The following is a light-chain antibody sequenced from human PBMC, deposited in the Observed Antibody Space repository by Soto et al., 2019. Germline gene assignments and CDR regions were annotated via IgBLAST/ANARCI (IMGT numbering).Light chain of an antibody. Sequence: DIQMTQYPSSLSASVGDRVTITCRASQTIAMYVNWFQQKPGKAPKPLIYTTSSLQSGVPPRFSGSGSETDFTLTISRLQPEDSATYYCQQSFTTPYTFGQGTKLEIK. CDR3: QQSFTTPYT. J-gene: IGKJ2*01. CDR2: TTS. V-gene: IGKV1-39*01. CDR1: QTIAMY.